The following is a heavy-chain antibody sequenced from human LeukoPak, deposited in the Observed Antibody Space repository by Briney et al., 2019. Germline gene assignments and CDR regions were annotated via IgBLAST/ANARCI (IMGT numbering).Heavy chain of an antibody. CDR1: GFTFSSYS. J-gene: IGHJ4*02. V-gene: IGHV3-21*01. CDR2: ISSSSSYI. D-gene: IGHD3-3*01. CDR3: ATDRGWRTSGYYLYYFEY. Sequence: GGSLRLSCAASGFTFSSYSMNWVRQAPGKGLEWVSSISSSSSYIYYADSVKGRFTISRDNAKNSLYLQMSSLRAEDTAVYYCATDRGWRTSGYYLYYFEYWGQGTLVTYTS.